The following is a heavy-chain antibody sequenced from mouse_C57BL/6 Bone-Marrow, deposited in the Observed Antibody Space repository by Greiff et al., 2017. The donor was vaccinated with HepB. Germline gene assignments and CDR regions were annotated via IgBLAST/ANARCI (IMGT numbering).Heavy chain of an antibody. CDR3: ARRGGY. CDR2: INPGSGST. CDR1: GYAFTNYL. J-gene: IGHJ2*01. Sequence: QVQLQQSGAELVRPGTSVKVSCKASGYAFTNYLIEWVKQRPGQGLEWIGVINPGSGSTNYNEKFKGKATFTADTSSNTAYMQLSSLTTEDSAIYYCARRGGYWGQGTTLTVSS. V-gene: IGHV1-54*02.